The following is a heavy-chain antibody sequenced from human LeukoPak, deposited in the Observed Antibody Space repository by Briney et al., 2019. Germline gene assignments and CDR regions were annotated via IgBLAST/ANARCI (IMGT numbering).Heavy chain of an antibody. V-gene: IGHV1-2*02. D-gene: IGHD1-1*01. Sequence: ASVKVSCKASGYTFTGYYMHWVRQAPGQGLEWMGWINPNSGGTNYAQKFQGRVTMTRDTSISTAYMELSRLRSDDTAVYYCARASIVQLERRVGAFDIWGQGTMVTVSS. CDR3: ARASIVQLERRVGAFDI. J-gene: IGHJ3*02. CDR2: INPNSGGT. CDR1: GYTFTGYY.